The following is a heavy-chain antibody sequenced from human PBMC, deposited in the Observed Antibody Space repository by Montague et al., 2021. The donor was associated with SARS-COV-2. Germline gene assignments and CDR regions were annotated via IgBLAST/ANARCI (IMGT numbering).Heavy chain of an antibody. Sequence: SETLSLTCTVYGGSFSGYYWSWIRQPPGKGLEWIGEINHSGSTNYNPSLKSRVTISVDTSKNQFSLKLSAVTAADTAVYYCAVNYGSGSYSTYYYGMDVWGQGTPVPVAS. CDR2: INHSGST. CDR1: GGSFSGYY. D-gene: IGHD3-10*01. J-gene: IGHJ6*02. V-gene: IGHV4-34*01. CDR3: AVNYGSGSYSTYYYGMDV.